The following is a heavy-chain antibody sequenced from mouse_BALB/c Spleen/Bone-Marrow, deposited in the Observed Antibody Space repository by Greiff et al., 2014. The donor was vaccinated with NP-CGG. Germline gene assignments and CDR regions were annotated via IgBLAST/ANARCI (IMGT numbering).Heavy chain of an antibody. Sequence: VQLQQSGAELMKPGASVKISCKATGYTFSSYWIEWVKQRPGHGLEWIGEILPGRGSTNYNEKFKGKATFTSDTSSNTAYMQHSNRTSEGSVLYYNARWETKAVDYWGQRTSATVSS. V-gene: IGHV1-9*01. CDR2: ILPGRGST. D-gene: IGHD1-3*01. J-gene: IGHJ4*01. CDR1: GYTFSSYW. CDR3: ARWETKAVDY.